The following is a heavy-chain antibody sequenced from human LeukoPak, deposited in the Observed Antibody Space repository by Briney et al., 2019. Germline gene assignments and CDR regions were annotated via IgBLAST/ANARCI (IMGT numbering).Heavy chain of an antibody. D-gene: IGHD4-11*01. Sequence: GASVKVSCKVSGYTLTELSMHWVRQAPGQGLEWMGIINPSGGSTSYAQKFQGRVTMTRDMSTSTVYMELSSLRSEDTAVYYCARTGLVYHDYSKYSAHYNWFDPWGQGTLVTVSS. CDR3: ARTGLVYHDYSKYSAHYNWFDP. CDR2: INPSGGST. J-gene: IGHJ5*02. V-gene: IGHV1-46*01. CDR1: GYTLTELS.